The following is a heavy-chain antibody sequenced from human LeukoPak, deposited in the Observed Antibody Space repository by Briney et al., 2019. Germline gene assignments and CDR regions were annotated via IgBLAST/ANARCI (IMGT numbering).Heavy chain of an antibody. CDR2: ISGSGGST. CDR1: GFTFSSYA. CDR3: AKDVIFHGGNSDY. J-gene: IGHJ4*02. D-gene: IGHD4-23*01. Sequence: PGGSLRLSCAASGFTFSSYAMSWVRQAPGKGLEWVSAISGSGGSTYYADSVKGRFTISRDNSKNTLYLQMNSLGAEDTAVYYCAKDVIFHGGNSDYWGQGTLVTVSS. V-gene: IGHV3-23*01.